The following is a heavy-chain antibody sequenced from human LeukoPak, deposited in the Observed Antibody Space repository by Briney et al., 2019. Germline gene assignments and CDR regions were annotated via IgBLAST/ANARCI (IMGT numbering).Heavy chain of an antibody. CDR1: GFTFSSYS. Sequence: GGSLRLSCAASGFTFSSYSMNWVRQAPGKGLEWVSSISSSSSYIYYADSVKGRFTISRDNAKNSLYLQMNSLRAEDTAVYYCARAGRYCSGGSCYELHYWGQGTLVTVSS. J-gene: IGHJ4*02. CDR2: ISSSSSYI. CDR3: ARAGRYCSGGSCYELHY. V-gene: IGHV3-21*01. D-gene: IGHD2-15*01.